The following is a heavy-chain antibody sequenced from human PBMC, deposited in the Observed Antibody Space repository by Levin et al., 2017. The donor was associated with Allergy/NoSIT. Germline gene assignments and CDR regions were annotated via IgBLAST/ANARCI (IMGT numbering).Heavy chain of an antibody. D-gene: IGHD6-13*01. V-gene: IGHV3-21*05. CDR2: ITSSGNYI. CDR1: GFTFSTYS. CDR3: RGSSSWHSFDY. Sequence: GGSLRLSCAASGFTFSTYSMNWVRQAPGKGLEWVSYITSSGNYIYYADSVKGRFTISRDNAKNTLYLQMNSLRAEDTAVYYCRGSSSWHSFDYWGQGTLVTVSS. J-gene: IGHJ4*02.